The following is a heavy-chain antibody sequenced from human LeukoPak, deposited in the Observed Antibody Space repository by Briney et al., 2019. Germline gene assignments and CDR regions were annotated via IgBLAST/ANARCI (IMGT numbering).Heavy chain of an antibody. CDR2: IYTSGST. V-gene: IGHV4-61*02. CDR3: ARTNIGPAGSWFDP. Sequence: SETLSLTCTVSGGSISSGSYYWSWIRQPAGKGLGWIGRIYTSGSTNYNPSLKSRVTISVDTSKKQLSLQLSSVTAADTAVYYCARTNIGPAGSWFDPWGQGTLVTVSS. J-gene: IGHJ5*02. D-gene: IGHD6-13*01. CDR1: GGSISSGSYY.